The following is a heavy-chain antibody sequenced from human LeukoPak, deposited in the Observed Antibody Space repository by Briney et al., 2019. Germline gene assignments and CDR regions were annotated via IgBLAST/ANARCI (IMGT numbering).Heavy chain of an antibody. D-gene: IGHD3-22*01. CDR2: ISSSSSYI. CDR1: GFSFTSYN. Sequence: AGGSLRLSCAASGFSFTSYNFHWVRQAPGKGLEWVSSISSSSSYIYYADSVKGRFTISRDNAKNSLYLQMNSLRAEDTAVYYCARADYYDSSGYYFFPPDPWGQGTLVTVSS. J-gene: IGHJ5*02. CDR3: ARADYYDSSGYYFFPPDP. V-gene: IGHV3-21*01.